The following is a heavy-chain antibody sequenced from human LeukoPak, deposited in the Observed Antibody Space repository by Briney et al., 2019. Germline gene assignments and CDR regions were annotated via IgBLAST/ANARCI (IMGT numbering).Heavy chain of an antibody. CDR1: GYTFTSYY. V-gene: IGHV1-2*06. CDR2: INPNSGGT. CDR3: ARDPSDYDSSGYLSYFDY. D-gene: IGHD3-22*01. J-gene: IGHJ4*02. Sequence: ASVKVSCKASGYTFTSYYMHWVRQAPGQGLEWMGRINPNSGGTNYAQKFQGRVTMTRDTSISTAYMELSRLRSDDTAVYYCARDPSDYDSSGYLSYFDYWGQGTLVTVSS.